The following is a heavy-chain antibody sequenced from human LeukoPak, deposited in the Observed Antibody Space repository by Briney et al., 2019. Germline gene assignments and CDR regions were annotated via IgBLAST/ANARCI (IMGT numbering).Heavy chain of an antibody. J-gene: IGHJ3*02. D-gene: IGHD4-17*01. CDR1: GGTFSSYA. V-gene: IGHV1-69*04. Sequence: SVKVSRKASGGTFSSYAISWVRQAPGQGLEWMGRIIPILGIANYAQKFQGRVTITADKSTSTAYMELSSLRSEDTAVYYCAIINGDYATEDAFDIWGQGTMVTVSS. CDR2: IIPILGIA. CDR3: AIINGDYATEDAFDI.